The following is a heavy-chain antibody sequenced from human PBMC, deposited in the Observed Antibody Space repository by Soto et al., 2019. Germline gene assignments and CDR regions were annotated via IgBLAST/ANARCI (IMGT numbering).Heavy chain of an antibody. CDR2: IYHSGST. J-gene: IGHJ4*02. V-gene: IGHV4-4*02. D-gene: IGHD3-22*01. CDR1: GGSISSSNW. Sequence: PSETLSLTCAVSGGSISSSNWWSWVRQPPGKGLEWIGEIYHSGSTNYNPSLKSRVTISVDKSKNQFSLKLSSVTAADTAVYYCARARGPKYYYDSSGYTRRPFDYWGQGTLVTVSS. CDR3: ARARGPKYYYDSSGYTRRPFDY.